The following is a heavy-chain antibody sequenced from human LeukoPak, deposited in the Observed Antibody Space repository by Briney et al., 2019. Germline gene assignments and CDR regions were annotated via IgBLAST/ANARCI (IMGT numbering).Heavy chain of an antibody. CDR3: TRDLPYSSSWESIDY. Sequence: ASVKVSCKASGYTFTSYYMHWVRQAPGQGLEWMGWISAYNGNTNYAQNLQGRVTMTTDTSTSTAYMELRSLRSDDTAVYYCTRDLPYSSSWESIDYWGQGTLVTVSS. CDR1: GYTFTSYY. V-gene: IGHV1-18*04. D-gene: IGHD6-13*01. J-gene: IGHJ4*02. CDR2: ISAYNGNT.